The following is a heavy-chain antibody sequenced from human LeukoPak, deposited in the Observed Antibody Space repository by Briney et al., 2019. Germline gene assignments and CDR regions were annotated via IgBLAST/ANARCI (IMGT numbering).Heavy chain of an antibody. J-gene: IGHJ4*02. CDR2: ISYDGSNK. D-gene: IGHD3-22*01. Sequence: GRSLRLSCAASGFTFSSYGMHWVRQAPGKGLEWVAVISYDGSNKYYAGSVKGRFTISRDNSKNTLYLQMNSLRAEDTAVYYCARITMIDGGVDYWGQGTLVTVSS. CDR1: GFTFSSYG. V-gene: IGHV3-30*03. CDR3: ARITMIDGGVDY.